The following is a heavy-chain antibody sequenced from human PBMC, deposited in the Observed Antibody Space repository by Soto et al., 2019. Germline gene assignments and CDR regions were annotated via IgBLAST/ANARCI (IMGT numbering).Heavy chain of an antibody. Sequence: QVQLVQSGAEVKKPGSSVKVSCKASGGTFSSYAISWVRQAPGQGLEWMGGIIPIFGTANYAQKFQGRVNITAEESTSTAYIELSSLRSEDTAVYYCARDPGAFWSGFGYYGMDVWGQGTTVTVSS. D-gene: IGHD3-3*01. J-gene: IGHJ6*02. CDR1: GGTFSSYA. CDR2: IIPIFGTA. CDR3: ARDPGAFWSGFGYYGMDV. V-gene: IGHV1-69*01.